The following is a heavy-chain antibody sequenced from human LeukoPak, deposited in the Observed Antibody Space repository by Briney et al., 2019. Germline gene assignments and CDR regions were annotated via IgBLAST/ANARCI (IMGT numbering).Heavy chain of an antibody. Sequence: ASVKVSCKASGYTFTGYYMHWVRQVPGQGLEGMGWINPNSGGTNYAQKFQGRVTMTRDTSISTAYMELSRLRSDDTAVYYCARVEFDSYYYYGMDVWGQGTTVTVSS. J-gene: IGHJ6*02. D-gene: IGHD3-10*01. V-gene: IGHV1-2*02. CDR1: GYTFTGYY. CDR2: INPNSGGT. CDR3: ARVEFDSYYYYGMDV.